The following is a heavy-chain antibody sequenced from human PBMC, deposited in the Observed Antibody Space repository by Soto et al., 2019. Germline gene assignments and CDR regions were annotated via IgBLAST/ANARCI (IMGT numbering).Heavy chain of an antibody. Sequence: ASLKVSCKASGYTFTSYGISWVRQAPGQGLEWMGWISAYNGNTNYAQKLQGRVTMTTDTSTSTAYMELRSLRSDDTAVYYCAREEGSGWYFWFDPWGQGTLVTVSS. CDR1: GYTFTSYG. J-gene: IGHJ5*02. V-gene: IGHV1-18*01. CDR3: AREEGSGWYFWFDP. CDR2: ISAYNGNT. D-gene: IGHD6-19*01.